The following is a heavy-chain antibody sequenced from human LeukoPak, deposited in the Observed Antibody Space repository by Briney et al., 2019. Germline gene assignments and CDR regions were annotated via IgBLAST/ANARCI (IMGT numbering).Heavy chain of an antibody. CDR2: IYSDGTT. J-gene: IGHJ5*02. Sequence: GGSLRLSCVVSGLTVSNNYMSWVRRVPGKGLEWVSVIYSDGTTRNADSVKGRFTISRDNSKNTVYLQMDSLRAEDTAVYYCARDKDAWGQGTLVTVSS. CDR1: GLTVSNNY. V-gene: IGHV3-66*01. CDR3: ARDKDA.